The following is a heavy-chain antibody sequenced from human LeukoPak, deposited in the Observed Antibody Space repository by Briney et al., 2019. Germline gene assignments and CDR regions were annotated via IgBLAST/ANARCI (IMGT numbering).Heavy chain of an antibody. Sequence: SETLSLTCTVSGGSISSGGYYWSWIRQHPGKGLEWIGYIYYSGSTYYNPSLKSRVTISVDTSKNQFSLKLSSVTAADTAVYYCARGAYYDFWSGDDAFDIWGQGTMVTVSS. CDR2: IYYSGST. CDR1: GGSISSGGYY. CDR3: ARGAYYDFWSGDDAFDI. J-gene: IGHJ3*02. D-gene: IGHD3-3*01. V-gene: IGHV4-31*03.